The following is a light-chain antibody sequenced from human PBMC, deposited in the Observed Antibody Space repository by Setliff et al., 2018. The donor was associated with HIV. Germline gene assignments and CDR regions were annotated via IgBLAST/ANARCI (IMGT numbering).Light chain of an antibody. CDR2: DAS. Sequence: QSVLTQPASISGSPGQSITISCAGTSRDIGTYDFVSWYQQHPGKAPKLLIYDASDRPSGVSDRFSGSKSGNTASLTISGLQTEDEADYYCSSYAGSNNYVFGTGTKVT. V-gene: IGLV2-14*03. CDR3: SSYAGSNNYV. CDR1: SRDIGTYDF. J-gene: IGLJ1*01.